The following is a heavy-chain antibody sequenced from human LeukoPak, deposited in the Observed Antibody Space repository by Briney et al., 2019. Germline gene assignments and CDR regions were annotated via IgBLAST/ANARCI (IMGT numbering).Heavy chain of an antibody. CDR2: ISAYNGNT. J-gene: IGHJ6*02. D-gene: IGHD2-15*01. CDR3: ARGPYIVVVVAATPYYYYYGMDV. Sequence: ASVKVSCKASGYTFTSYYMHWVRQAPGQGLEWMGWISAYNGNTNYAQKLQGRVTMTTDTSTSTAYMELRSLRSDDTAVYYCARGPYIVVVVAATPYYYYYGMDVWGQGTTVTVSS. V-gene: IGHV1-18*04. CDR1: GYTFTSYY.